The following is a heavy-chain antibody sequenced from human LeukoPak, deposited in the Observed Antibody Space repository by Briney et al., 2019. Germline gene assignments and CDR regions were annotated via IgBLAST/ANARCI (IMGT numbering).Heavy chain of an antibody. J-gene: IGHJ4*02. D-gene: IGHD4-11*01. CDR3: AREENNYDFDY. CDR1: GYSFTGYY. Sequence: ASVKVSCKASGYSFTGYYIHWVRQARGQGLEWMGRINPNSGGTNYAQKFQGRVTVTRDTSISTAYMELSRLRSDDTAVYYCAREENNYDFDYWGQGTLVTVSS. CDR2: INPNSGGT. V-gene: IGHV1-2*06.